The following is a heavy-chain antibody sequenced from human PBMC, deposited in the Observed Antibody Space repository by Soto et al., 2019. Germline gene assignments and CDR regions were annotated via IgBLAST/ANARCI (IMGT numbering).Heavy chain of an antibody. CDR2: IWYDGSNK. CDR3: ARDYDSSGYPRYYFDY. V-gene: IGHV3-33*01. Sequence: QVQLVESGGGVVQPGRSLRLSCAASGFTFSSYGMHWVRQAPGKGLEWVAVIWYDGSNKYYADSVKGRFTISRDNSKNTLCLQRNSLRAEDTAVYYCARDYDSSGYPRYYFDYWGQGTLVTVSS. D-gene: IGHD3-22*01. J-gene: IGHJ4*02. CDR1: GFTFSSYG.